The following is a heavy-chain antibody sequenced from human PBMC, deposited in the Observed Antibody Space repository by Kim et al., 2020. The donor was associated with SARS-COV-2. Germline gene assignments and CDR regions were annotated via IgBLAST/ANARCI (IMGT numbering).Heavy chain of an antibody. D-gene: IGHD2-15*01. Sequence: SVKVSCKASGGTFSSYAISWVRQAPGQGLEWMGGIIPILGTANYAQKFQGRVTITADESTSTAYMELSSLRSEDTAVYYCATSNSRYCSGGSCYRHAILRWGQGTLVTVSS. CDR2: IIPILGTA. J-gene: IGHJ4*02. V-gene: IGHV1-69*13. CDR3: ATSNSRYCSGGSCYRHAILR. CDR1: GGTFSSYA.